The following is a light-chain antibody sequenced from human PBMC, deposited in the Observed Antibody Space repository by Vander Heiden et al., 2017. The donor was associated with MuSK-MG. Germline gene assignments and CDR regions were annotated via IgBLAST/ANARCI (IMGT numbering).Light chain of an antibody. Sequence: DTHMTQSPSTLSASVGDRVTITCRASQSISGWLAWYQQKPGKAPKLLIYDASSLESGVPSRFSGSGSGTEFTLTVSSLQPDDCATYYCQQYNTYSWTFGQGTKVEIK. CDR1: QSISGW. CDR3: QQYNTYSWT. J-gene: IGKJ1*01. V-gene: IGKV1-5*01. CDR2: DAS.